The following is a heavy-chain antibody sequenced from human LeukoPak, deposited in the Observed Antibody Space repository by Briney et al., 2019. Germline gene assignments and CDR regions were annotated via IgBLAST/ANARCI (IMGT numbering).Heavy chain of an antibody. J-gene: IGHJ4*02. CDR2: IYTSGST. CDR1: GGSISSYY. Sequence: SETLSLTCTVSGGSISSYYWRWIRQPAGKGLEWIGRIYTSGSTNYNPSLKSRVTMSVDTSKNQFSLKLSSVTAADTAVYYCARLLAVAGAFDYWGQGTLVTVSS. CDR3: ARLLAVAGAFDY. V-gene: IGHV4-4*07. D-gene: IGHD6-19*01.